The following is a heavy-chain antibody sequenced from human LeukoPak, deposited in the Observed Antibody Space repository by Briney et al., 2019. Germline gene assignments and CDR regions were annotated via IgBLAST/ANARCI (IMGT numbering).Heavy chain of an antibody. CDR2: IGYDGSNK. V-gene: IGHV3-33*01. CDR1: GFTFSSYG. J-gene: IGHJ6*03. D-gene: IGHD3-10*01. CDR3: ARRDYTMVRGVIIYYYYYMDV. Sequence: GGSLRLSCAASGFTFSSYGMHWVRQAPGKGLEWVAVIGYDGSNKYYADSVKGRFTISRDNSKNTLYLQMNSLRAEDTAVYYCARRDYTMVRGVIIYYYYYMDVWGKGTRVTVSS.